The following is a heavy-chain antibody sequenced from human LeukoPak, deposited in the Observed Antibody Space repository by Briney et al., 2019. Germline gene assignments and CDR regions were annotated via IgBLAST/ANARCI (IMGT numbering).Heavy chain of an antibody. CDR2: INWNGGST. CDR3: AKRGGSYFDY. CDR1: GFTFDDYG. V-gene: IGHV3-20*04. J-gene: IGHJ4*02. Sequence: GGSLRLSCAASGFTFDDYGMSWVRQAPGKGLEWVSGINWNGGSTGYADSVKGRFTISRDNPKNTLYLEMNSLRAEDTAVYYCAKRGGSYFDYWGQGTLVTVSS. D-gene: IGHD1-26*01.